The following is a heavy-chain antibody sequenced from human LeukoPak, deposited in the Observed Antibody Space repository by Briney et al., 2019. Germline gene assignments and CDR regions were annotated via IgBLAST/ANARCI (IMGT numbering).Heavy chain of an antibody. CDR3: ARVDYDSSGYYYYFDY. V-gene: IGHV1-69*13. D-gene: IGHD3-22*01. Sequence: GASVKVSCKASGGTFSSYAISWVRQAPGQGLEWMGGIIPIFGTANYAQKFQGRVTITADESTSTAYMELSSLRSEDTAVYYCARVDYDSSGYYYYFDYWGQGTLVTVSS. J-gene: IGHJ4*02. CDR2: IIPIFGTA. CDR1: GGTFSSYA.